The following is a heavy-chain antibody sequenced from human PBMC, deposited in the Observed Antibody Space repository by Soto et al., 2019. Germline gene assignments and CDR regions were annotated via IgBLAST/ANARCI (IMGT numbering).Heavy chain of an antibody. CDR3: ARDHRWGYQYGDYGDS. CDR1: GFSVDEYG. D-gene: IGHD4-17*01. Sequence: EVQLVESGGGVVRPGGSLRLACAASGFSVDEYGMSWVRQVPGKGLEWVSGLHRNGKNTSYADSVRGRFAISRDDAKNSLYLKMDSLRAEDTAVYYCARDHRWGYQYGDYGDSWGQGTLVTVSS. CDR2: LHRNGKNT. V-gene: IGHV3-20*04. J-gene: IGHJ5*01.